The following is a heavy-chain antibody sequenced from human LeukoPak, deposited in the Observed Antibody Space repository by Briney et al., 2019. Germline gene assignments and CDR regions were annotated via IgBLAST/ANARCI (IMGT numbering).Heavy chain of an antibody. CDR2: IYTSGST. Sequence: SGTLSLTCTVSGGSISSYYWSWIRQPPGKGLEWIEYIYTSGSTNYNPSLKSRVTISVDTSKNQFSLKLSSVTAADTAVYYCASGPLHYDFWSGMDVWGKGTTVTVSS. CDR3: ASGPLHYDFWSGMDV. CDR1: GGSISSYY. V-gene: IGHV4-4*09. J-gene: IGHJ6*03. D-gene: IGHD3-3*01.